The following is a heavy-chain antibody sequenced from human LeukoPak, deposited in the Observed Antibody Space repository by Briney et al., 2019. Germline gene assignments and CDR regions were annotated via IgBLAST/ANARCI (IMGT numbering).Heavy chain of an antibody. CDR1: GGSISSGGYY. CDR2: IYYSGST. CDR3: ARLRSDYYDSSGYFYGMDV. Sequence: SETLSLTCTVSGGSISSGGYYWSWIRQHPGKGLEWIGYIYYSGSTYYNPSLKSRVTISVDTSKNQFSLKLSSVTAADTAVYYCARLRSDYYDSSGYFYGMDVWGQGTTVTVSS. J-gene: IGHJ6*02. V-gene: IGHV4-31*03. D-gene: IGHD3-22*01.